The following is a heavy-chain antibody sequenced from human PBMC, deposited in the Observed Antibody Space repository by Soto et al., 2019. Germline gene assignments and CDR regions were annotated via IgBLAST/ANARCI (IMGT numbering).Heavy chain of an antibody. CDR2: IFINGNT. D-gene: IGHD1-26*01. J-gene: IGHJ4*02. CDR1: SGSVSTYY. V-gene: IGHV4-4*07. CDR3: ATSGGSYNFDS. Sequence: SETLSLTCTVSSGSVSTYYWSWIRQPAGKGLEWIGRIFINGNTNYNPSLRSRVTMSVDTSKVQFSLNLTSVTAADTAVYFCATSGGSYNFDSWRQRILGTVSS.